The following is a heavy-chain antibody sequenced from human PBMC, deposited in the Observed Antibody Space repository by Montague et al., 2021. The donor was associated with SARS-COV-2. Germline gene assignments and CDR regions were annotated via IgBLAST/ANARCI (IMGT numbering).Heavy chain of an antibody. CDR2: IYYSGST. CDR1: GGSISSGGYY. J-gene: IGHJ6*02. V-gene: IGHV4-31*03. CDR3: AREKRHYCSSTSCYDNYYYYYGMDV. D-gene: IGHD2-2*01. Sequence: TLSLTCTVSGGSISSGGYYWSWIRQHPGKGPEWIGYIYYSGSTYYNPSLKSRVTISVDTSKNQFSLKLSSVTAADTAVYYCAREKRHYCSSTSCYDNYYYYYGMDVWGQGTTVTVSS.